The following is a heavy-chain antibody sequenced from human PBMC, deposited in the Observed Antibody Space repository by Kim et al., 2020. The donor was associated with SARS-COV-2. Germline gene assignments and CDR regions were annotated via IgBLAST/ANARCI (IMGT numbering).Heavy chain of an antibody. Sequence: STYYNPSLKSRVTISVDTSKNQFSLKLSSVTAADTAVYYCARGGRWLSDYWGQGTLVTVSS. CDR3: ARGGRWLSDY. CDR2: ST. J-gene: IGHJ4*02. V-gene: IGHV4-31*02. D-gene: IGHD3-16*01.